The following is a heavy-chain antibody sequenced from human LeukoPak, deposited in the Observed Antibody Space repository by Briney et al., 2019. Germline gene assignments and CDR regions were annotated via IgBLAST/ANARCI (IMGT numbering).Heavy chain of an antibody. CDR2: ISRSGDNT. CDR1: GSTFSSYA. Sequence: GASLRLSCAASGSTFSSYAMTWVRQAPGKGLEWVSAISRSGDNTYYADSVKGRFTISRDNSKNTLYLQMNSLRAEDTALYYCARGGGMDVWGQGTTVTVSS. CDR3: ARGGGMDV. J-gene: IGHJ6*02. V-gene: IGHV3-23*01.